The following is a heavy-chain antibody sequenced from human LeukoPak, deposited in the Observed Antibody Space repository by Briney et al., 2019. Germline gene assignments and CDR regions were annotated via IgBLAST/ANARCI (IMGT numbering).Heavy chain of an antibody. Sequence: ASMKVSCKASGYAFIGYYIHWVRQAPGQGLEWLGSIFPNTGDTRYAQKFQGRVTMTRDTSISTASMELRRLKSDDSAAYYCARDSGWGNYRSVDYFDYWGQGTLVTVSS. D-gene: IGHD3-16*02. V-gene: IGHV1-2*02. CDR1: GYAFIGYY. J-gene: IGHJ4*02. CDR2: IFPNTGDT. CDR3: ARDSGWGNYRSVDYFDY.